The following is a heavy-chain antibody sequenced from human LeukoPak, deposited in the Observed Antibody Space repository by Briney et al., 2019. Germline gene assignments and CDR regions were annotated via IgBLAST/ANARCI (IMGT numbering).Heavy chain of an antibody. D-gene: IGHD3-9*01. V-gene: IGHV4-61*01. CDR2: IYYSGST. CDR3: ARDSVYYDILTGYQHIYYFDY. Sequence: SETLSLTCTVSGGSVSSGSYYWSWIRQPPGKGLEWIGYIYYSGSTNYNPSLESRVTISVDTSKNQFSLKLSSVTAADTAVYYCARDSVYYDILTGYQHIYYFDYWGQGTLVTVSS. CDR1: GGSVSSGSYY. J-gene: IGHJ4*02.